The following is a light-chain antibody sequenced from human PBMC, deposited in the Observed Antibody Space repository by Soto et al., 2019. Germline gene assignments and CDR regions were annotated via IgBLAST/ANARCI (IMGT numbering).Light chain of an antibody. Sequence: EIVLTQSPATLSLSPGERATLSCRASQSVSIYLAWYQQKPGQAPSLLIYDASSRATGIPDRFSGSGSGTDFTLTISRLEPEDFAVYYCQLPRTFGQGTKVDIK. CDR1: QSVSIY. CDR3: QLPRT. CDR2: DAS. V-gene: IGKV3-11*01. J-gene: IGKJ1*01.